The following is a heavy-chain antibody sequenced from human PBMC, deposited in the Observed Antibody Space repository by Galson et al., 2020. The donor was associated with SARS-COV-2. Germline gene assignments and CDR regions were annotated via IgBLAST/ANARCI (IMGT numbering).Heavy chain of an antibody. CDR2: TYYRSKWNN. V-gene: IGHV6-1*01. CDR1: VDSVSSNSAS. CDR3: ARAEGYNWYFENYYYYMDV. D-gene: IGHD1-7*01. Sequence: SQTLSLPCAISVDSVSSNSASCNWIRQSPSRGLEWLGRTYYRSKWNNDYALSVKSRITINPDTSKNQFNLQLNSVTPEETAVYCCARAEGYNWYFENYYYYMDVWGKGTTVTVSS. J-gene: IGHJ6*03.